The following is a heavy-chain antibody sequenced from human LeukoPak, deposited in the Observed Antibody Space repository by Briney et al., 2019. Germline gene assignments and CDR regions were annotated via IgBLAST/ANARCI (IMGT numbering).Heavy chain of an antibody. D-gene: IGHD2-21*02. Sequence: SETLSLTCTVPGGSISSSSYYWGWIRQPPGKGLEWIGSIYYSGSTYYNPSLKSRVTISVDTSKNQFSLKLSSVTAADTAVYYCAPLYRGTATLDYWGQGTLITVSS. V-gene: IGHV4-39*01. CDR1: GGSISSSSYY. CDR3: APLYRGTATLDY. J-gene: IGHJ4*02. CDR2: IYYSGST.